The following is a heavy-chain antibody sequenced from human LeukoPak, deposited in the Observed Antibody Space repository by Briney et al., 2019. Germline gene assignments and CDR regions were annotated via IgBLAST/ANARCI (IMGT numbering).Heavy chain of an antibody. Sequence: SETLSPTCTVSGGSISSSSYYWGWIRQPPGKGLEWIGSIYYSGSTYYNPSLKSRVTISVDTSKNQFSLKLSSVTAADTAVYYCARLWFGELHWDYWGQGTLVTVSS. J-gene: IGHJ4*02. D-gene: IGHD3-10*01. CDR2: IYYSGST. V-gene: IGHV4-39*01. CDR1: GGSISSSSYY. CDR3: ARLWFGELHWDY.